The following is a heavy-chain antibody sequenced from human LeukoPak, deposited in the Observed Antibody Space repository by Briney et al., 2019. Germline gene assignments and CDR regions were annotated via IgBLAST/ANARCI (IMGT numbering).Heavy chain of an antibody. D-gene: IGHD1-26*01. CDR2: IWYAGSNK. CDR3: ARGGNSGSYPTPWFDP. V-gene: IGHV3-33*08. CDR1: GFTFSSYA. J-gene: IGHJ5*02. Sequence: GGSLRLSCAASGFTFSSYAMSWVRQAPGKGLEWVAVIWYAGSNKYCADSVKGRFTISRDNSKNTLYLQMNSPRAEDTAVYYCARGGNSGSYPTPWFDPWGQGTLVTVSS.